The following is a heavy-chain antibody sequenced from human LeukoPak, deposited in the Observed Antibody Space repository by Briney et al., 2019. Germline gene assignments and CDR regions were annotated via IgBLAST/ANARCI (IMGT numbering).Heavy chain of an antibody. V-gene: IGHV2-70*01. CDR1: GFSLSTSGMC. Sequence: SGPTLVNPTQTLTLTCTFSGFSLSTSGMCVSWIRQPPGKALEWLALIDWDDDKYYSTSLKTRLTISKDPSKNQVVLTMTNMDPVDTATYYCARIWDYYDSSGYDYWGQGTLVTVSS. D-gene: IGHD3-22*01. CDR3: ARIWDYYDSSGYDY. J-gene: IGHJ4*02. CDR2: IDWDDDK.